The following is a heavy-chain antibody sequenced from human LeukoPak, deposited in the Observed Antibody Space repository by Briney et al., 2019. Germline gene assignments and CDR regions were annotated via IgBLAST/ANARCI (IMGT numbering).Heavy chain of an antibody. CDR1: GGSISSSNW. Sequence: PSETLSLTCAVSGGSISSSNWWSWVRQPPGKGLEWIGEIYHSGSTNYNPSLKSRVTISVDKSKNQFSLKLSSVTAADTAVYYCVRVVVAPYYYYGMDVWGQGTTVTVSS. D-gene: IGHD3-22*01. CDR3: VRVVVAPYYYYGMDV. J-gene: IGHJ6*02. CDR2: IYHSGST. V-gene: IGHV4-4*02.